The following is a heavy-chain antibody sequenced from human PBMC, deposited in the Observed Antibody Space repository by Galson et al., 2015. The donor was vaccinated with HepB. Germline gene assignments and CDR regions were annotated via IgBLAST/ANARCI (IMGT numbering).Heavy chain of an antibody. CDR1: GYTLTELS. CDR2: FDPEDGET. D-gene: IGHD3-3*01. V-gene: IGHV1-24*01. CDR3: ATRTIFGVVIPLDAFDI. J-gene: IGHJ3*02. Sequence: SVKVSCKVSGYTLTELSMHWVRQAPGKGLEWMGGFDPEDGETIYAQKFQGRVTMTEDTSTDTAYVELSSLRSEDTAVYYCATRTIFGVVIPLDAFDIWGQGTMVTVSS.